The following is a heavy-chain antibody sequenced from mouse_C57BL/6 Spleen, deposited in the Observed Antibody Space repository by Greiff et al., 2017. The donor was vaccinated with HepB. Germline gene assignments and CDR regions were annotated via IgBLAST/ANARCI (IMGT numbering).Heavy chain of an antibody. V-gene: IGHV1-22*01. CDR3: ASGGYDGSLWYFDV. D-gene: IGHD2-3*01. CDR1: GYTFTDYN. Sequence: EVQLQQSGPELVKPGASVKMSCKASGYTFTDYNMHWVKQSHGKSLEWIGYINPNNGGTSYNQKFKGKATLTVNKSSSTAYMALRSLTSEDSAVYYWASGGYDGSLWYFDVWGTGTTVTVSS. CDR2: INPNNGGT. J-gene: IGHJ1*03.